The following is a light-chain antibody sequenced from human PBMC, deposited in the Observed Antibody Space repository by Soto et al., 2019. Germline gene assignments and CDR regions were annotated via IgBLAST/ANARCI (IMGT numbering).Light chain of an antibody. CDR1: QTINNW. Sequence: DIQMTQSPSTLSASIGARVTITCRASQTINNWLAWYQQKPGKAPNLLIYHASNLETGVPSRFSGSAFGTEFTLTISSLQPDEFATYYCQHYNSYPWTFGQGTKVEIK. V-gene: IGKV1-5*01. CDR3: QHYNSYPWT. CDR2: HAS. J-gene: IGKJ1*01.